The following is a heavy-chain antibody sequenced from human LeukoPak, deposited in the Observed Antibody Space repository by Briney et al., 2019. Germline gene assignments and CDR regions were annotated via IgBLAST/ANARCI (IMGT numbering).Heavy chain of an antibody. CDR3: ARHSPTYYDFDY. CDR1: GGSISNYY. J-gene: IGHJ4*02. CDR2: IFHSGST. D-gene: IGHD3-10*01. V-gene: IGHV4-59*08. Sequence: PSETLSLTCTVSGGSISNYYWTWLRQPPGKGLEWIGYIFHSGSTKYNASLQSRVTISVDTSKNRFSLKLSSVTAADTAVYYCARHSPTYYDFDYWGQGTLVTVSS.